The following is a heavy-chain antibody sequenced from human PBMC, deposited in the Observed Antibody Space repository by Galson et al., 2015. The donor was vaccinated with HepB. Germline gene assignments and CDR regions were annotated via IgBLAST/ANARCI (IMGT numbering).Heavy chain of an antibody. CDR3: ANGAIGDYGDYMGYFDY. J-gene: IGHJ4*02. D-gene: IGHD4-17*01. Sequence: SLRLSCAASGFTFSSYAMHWVRQAPGKGLEWVAVISYDGSNKYYADSVKGRFTISRDNSKNTLYLQMNSLRAEDTAVYYCANGAIGDYGDYMGYFDYWGQGTLVTVSS. CDR1: GFTFSSYA. CDR2: ISYDGSNK. V-gene: IGHV3-30*04.